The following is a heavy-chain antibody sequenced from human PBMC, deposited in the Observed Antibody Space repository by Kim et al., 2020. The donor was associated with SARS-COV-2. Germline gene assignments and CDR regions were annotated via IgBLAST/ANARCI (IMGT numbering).Heavy chain of an antibody. CDR3: TTDPDGGLQPGDY. V-gene: IGHV3-15*01. CDR2: IKSKTDGGTT. D-gene: IGHD4-17*01. Sequence: GGSLRLSCAASGFTFSNAWMSWVRQAPGKGLEWVGRIKSKTDGGTTDYAAPVKGRFTISRDDSKNTLYLQMNSLKTEDTAVYYCTTDPDGGLQPGDYWGQGTLVTVSS. CDR1: GFTFSNAW. J-gene: IGHJ4*02.